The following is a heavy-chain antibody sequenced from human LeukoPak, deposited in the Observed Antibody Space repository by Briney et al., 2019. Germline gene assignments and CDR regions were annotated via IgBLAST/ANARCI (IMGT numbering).Heavy chain of an antibody. V-gene: IGHV3-48*04. CDR1: GFTFSSYS. Sequence: GGSLRLSCAASGFTFSSYSMNWVRQAPGKGLEWVSYISSSGSTIYYADSVKGRFTISRDNAKNSLYLQMNSLRAEDTAVYYCARTPIRLGELGPFDYWGQGTLVTVSS. CDR3: ARTPIRLGELGPFDY. D-gene: IGHD3-16*01. J-gene: IGHJ4*02. CDR2: ISSSGSTI.